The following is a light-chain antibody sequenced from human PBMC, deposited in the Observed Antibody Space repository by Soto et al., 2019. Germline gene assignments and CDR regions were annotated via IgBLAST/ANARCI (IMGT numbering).Light chain of an antibody. CDR1: QSVSSSY. J-gene: IGKJ1*01. CDR2: GAS. CDR3: QQYCSSPKT. Sequence: EIVLTQSPGTLSLSPWERATLSCRASQSVSSSYLAWYQQKTGQAPRLLIYGASSRATGIPYRFSGSGSGTDFTLTISRLEPEDFAVYYCQQYCSSPKTFGQGTKVEIK. V-gene: IGKV3-20*01.